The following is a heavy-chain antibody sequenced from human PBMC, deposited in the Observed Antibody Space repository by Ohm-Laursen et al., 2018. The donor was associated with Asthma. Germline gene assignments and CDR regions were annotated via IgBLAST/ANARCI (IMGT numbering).Heavy chain of an antibody. CDR1: NGSVRGHY. CDR3: ARLDWAQSMFDA. D-gene: IGHD3-9*01. V-gene: IGHV4-59*02. CDR2: MSSNGGA. J-gene: IGHJ5*02. Sequence: SETLSLTCTVFNGSVRGHYWTWVRQPLGRELEWIAYMSSNGGANYSPSLRSRVTLSTDTSTNQVSLRLSSVTAADTAVYFCARLDWAQSMFDAWGQGSLVTVSS.